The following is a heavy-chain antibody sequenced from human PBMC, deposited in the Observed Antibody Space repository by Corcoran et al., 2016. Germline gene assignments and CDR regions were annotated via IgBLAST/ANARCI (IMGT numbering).Heavy chain of an antibody. D-gene: IGHD3-10*01. CDR3: AKDRRGTGLLGFDYGMDV. J-gene: IGHJ6*02. CDR2: ISGSGGST. V-gene: IGHV3-23*01. CDR1: GFTFSSYA. Sequence: EVQLLESGGGLVQPGGSLRLSCAASGFTFSSYAMSWVRQAPGKGLEWVSAISGSGGSTYYADAVTGRVTISRDNSKNTLYLQMNSLRAEDTAGYYCAKDRRGTGLLGFDYGMDVWGQGTTVTVSS.